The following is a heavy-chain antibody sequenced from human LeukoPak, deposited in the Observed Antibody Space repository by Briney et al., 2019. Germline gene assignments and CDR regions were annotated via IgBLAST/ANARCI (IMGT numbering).Heavy chain of an antibody. CDR2: INPNSGGT. CDR3: AMGNSLVRGGYFDY. J-gene: IGHJ4*02. V-gene: IGHV1-2*02. Sequence: GSVKVSCKASGYTFTGYYMHWVRQAPGQGLEWMGWINPNSGGTNYAQKFQGRVTMTRDTSTSTVYMELSSLRSEDTAVYYCAMGNSLVRGGYFDYWGQGTLVTVSS. CDR1: GYTFTGYY. D-gene: IGHD3-10*01.